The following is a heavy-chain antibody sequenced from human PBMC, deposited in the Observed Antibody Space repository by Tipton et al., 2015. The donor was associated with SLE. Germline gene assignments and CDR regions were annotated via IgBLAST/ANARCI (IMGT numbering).Heavy chain of an antibody. V-gene: IGHV4-4*02. CDR2: IYHSGGT. J-gene: IGHJ3*02. CDR3: ARDGWIVGAHGAFDI. D-gene: IGHD1-26*01. Sequence: TLSLTCAVSGGSIRSSNWWSWVRQPPGKGLEWIGEIYHSGGTNYNPSLRSRVTISIDTSKNQFSLKLSSVTAADTAVYYCARDGWIVGAHGAFDIWGQGTMVTVSS. CDR1: GGSIRSSNW.